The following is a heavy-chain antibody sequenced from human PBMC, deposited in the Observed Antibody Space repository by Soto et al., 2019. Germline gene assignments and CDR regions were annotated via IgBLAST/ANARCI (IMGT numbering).Heavy chain of an antibody. J-gene: IGHJ1*01. D-gene: IGHD3-10*01. CDR2: MSPSTGNT. CDR3: VARGMF. CDR1: GYTFINFD. Sequence: QVQLVQSGAEVKKPGASVKVSCKASGYTFINFDINWVRQVAEQGLEWMGWMSPSTGNTGSAQKFQGRVTLTRNTSISTAYMELRSLRPEDTAVYFCVARGMFGGQGTLVTVSS. V-gene: IGHV1-8*01.